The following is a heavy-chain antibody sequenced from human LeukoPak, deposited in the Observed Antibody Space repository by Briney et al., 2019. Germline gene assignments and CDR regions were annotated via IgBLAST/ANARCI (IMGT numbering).Heavy chain of an antibody. V-gene: IGHV4-59*01. Sequence: SETLSLTCTVSGASIRSYYWSWIRQPPGKGLEWIGYMYYSGSTNYNPSLKSRVTISVATSKNQFSLKWSSVTAADTAVYYCAGDAPYGWGSYRTMNWFDPWGQGTLVTVSS. D-gene: IGHD3-16*02. CDR3: AGDAPYGWGSYRTMNWFDP. CDR1: GASIRSYY. J-gene: IGHJ5*02. CDR2: MYYSGST.